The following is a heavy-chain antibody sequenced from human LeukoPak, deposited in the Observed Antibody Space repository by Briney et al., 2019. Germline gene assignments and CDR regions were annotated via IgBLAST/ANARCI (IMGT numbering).Heavy chain of an antibody. CDR1: GFPFSSYA. J-gene: IGHJ4*02. D-gene: IGHD6-19*01. CDR2: ISGRGGST. V-gene: IGHV3-23*01. Sequence: GALRPSCAAPGFPFSSYAMRWVRQAPGKGLGWVSAISGRGGSTYCADSVKGRFAISRDNSKNTLYLQMNSLRAEDTAVYYCAKVGVAVAGKSGFDYWGQGTLVTVSS. CDR3: AKVGVAVAGKSGFDY.